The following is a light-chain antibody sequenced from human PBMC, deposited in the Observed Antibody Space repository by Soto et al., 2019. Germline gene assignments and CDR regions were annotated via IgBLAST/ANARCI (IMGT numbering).Light chain of an antibody. J-gene: IGLJ1*01. CDR3: RSYDAASYV. CDR2: KND. CDR1: SGNIASNF. Sequence: NFMLTQAHSVSESPGKTVTISCTRSSGNIASNFVQWYQQRPGSAPTILIFKNDQRPSGVPDRFSGSLDSSSNSASLIISGRNHGDEANYYCRSYDAASYVFGTGTKLTAL. V-gene: IGLV6-57*03.